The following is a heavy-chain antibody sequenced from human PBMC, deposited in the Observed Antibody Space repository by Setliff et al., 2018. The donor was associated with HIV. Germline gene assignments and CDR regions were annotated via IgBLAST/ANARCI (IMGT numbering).Heavy chain of an antibody. V-gene: IGHV1-18*01. J-gene: IGHJ4*02. CDR1: GYTFTSYG. D-gene: IGHD3-10*01. Sequence: ASVKVSCKASGYTFTSYGISWVRQAPGQGLEWMGWISAYNGNTNYAQKLQGRVTMTTDTSISTAYMEVSSLRSDDTAVYYCAREGSPIYYFDYWSQGTLVTVS. CDR2: ISAYNGNT. CDR3: AREGSPIYYFDY.